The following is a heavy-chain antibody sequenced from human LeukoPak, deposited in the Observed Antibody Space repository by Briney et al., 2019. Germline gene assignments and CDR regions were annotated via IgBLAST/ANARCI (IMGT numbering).Heavy chain of an antibody. CDR1: GGSISSYY. D-gene: IGHD1-7*01. Sequence: SETLSLTCTVSGGSISSYYWSWIRQPPGKGLEWIGYIYYSGSTNYNPSLKSRVTISVDTSKNQFSLKLSSVTAADTAVYYCARVRRGITGTTSYFDYWGQGTLVTVSS. CDR2: IYYSGST. J-gene: IGHJ4*02. CDR3: ARVRRGITGTTSYFDY. V-gene: IGHV4-59*01.